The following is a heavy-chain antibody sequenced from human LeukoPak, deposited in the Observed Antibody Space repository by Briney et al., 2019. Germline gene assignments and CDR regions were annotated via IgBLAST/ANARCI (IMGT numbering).Heavy chain of an antibody. D-gene: IGHD2-8*01. CDR1: GFTFSSYG. J-gene: IGHJ6*03. CDR2: ISYDGSNK. V-gene: IGHV3-30*18. Sequence: PGGSLRLSCAASGFTFSSYGMHWVRQAPGKGLEWVAVISYDGSNKYYADSVKGRFTISRDNSKNTLYLQMNSLRAEDTAVYYCAKIYCTNGVCHPRVVYYYYYMDVWGKGTTVTVSS. CDR3: AKIYCTNGVCHPRVVYYYYYMDV.